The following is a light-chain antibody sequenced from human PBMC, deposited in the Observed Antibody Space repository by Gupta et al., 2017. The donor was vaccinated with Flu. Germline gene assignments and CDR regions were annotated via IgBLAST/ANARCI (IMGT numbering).Light chain of an antibody. CDR1: SSAVGCYNY. V-gene: IGLV2-14*01. J-gene: IGLJ3*02. Sequence: QSALILPASVSGSPSQPITISCTGTSSAVGCYNYVSWYQQHPRKAPKLMIYEVSNRPSGVADRFSGSKTGNAASLTISGLQAEDEADYYCCSYTSGSTWVFGGGTKLTVL. CDR3: CSYTSGSTWV. CDR2: EVS.